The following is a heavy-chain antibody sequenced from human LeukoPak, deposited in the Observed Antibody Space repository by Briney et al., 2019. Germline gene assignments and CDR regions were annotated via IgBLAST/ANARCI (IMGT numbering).Heavy chain of an antibody. V-gene: IGHV4-38-2*02. CDR1: GYSISSGYY. D-gene: IGHD3-16*01. CDR3: ARTLGGQLNWFDP. CDR2: IYHSGST. Sequence: PSETLSLTCTVSGYSISSGYYWGWIRQPPGKGLEWIGSIYHSGSTYYNPSLKSRVTISVDTSKNQFSLKLSPVTAADTAVYYCARTLGGQLNWFDPWGQGTLVTVSS. J-gene: IGHJ5*02.